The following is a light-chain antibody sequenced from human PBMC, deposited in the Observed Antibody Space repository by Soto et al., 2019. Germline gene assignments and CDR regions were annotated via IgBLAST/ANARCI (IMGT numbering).Light chain of an antibody. CDR3: SSYTSSSTQV. Sequence: QSVLTQPASVSGSPGRSITIPCTGAISDVGGYNYVSWYQQHPGRAPKLMIYEVTNRPSGVSNRFSGSKSGNTASLTISGLQAEDEADYYCSSYTSSSTQVFGSGTKATVL. CDR2: EVT. J-gene: IGLJ1*01. V-gene: IGLV2-14*03. CDR1: ISDVGGYNY.